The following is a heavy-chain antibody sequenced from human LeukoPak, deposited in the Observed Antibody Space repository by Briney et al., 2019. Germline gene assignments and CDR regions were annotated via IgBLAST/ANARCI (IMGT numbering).Heavy chain of an antibody. CDR3: ARHDNGGLVRGVIPADALDI. D-gene: IGHD3-10*01. Sequence: GESLKISCKGSGYSFTSYWIGWVRQMPGKGLEWMGIIYPGDSDTRYSPSFQGQVTISADKSISIAYLQWSSLKASDTAIYYCARHDNGGLVRGVIPADALDIWGQGTMLTVSS. V-gene: IGHV5-51*01. J-gene: IGHJ3*02. CDR2: IYPGDSDT. CDR1: GYSFTSYW.